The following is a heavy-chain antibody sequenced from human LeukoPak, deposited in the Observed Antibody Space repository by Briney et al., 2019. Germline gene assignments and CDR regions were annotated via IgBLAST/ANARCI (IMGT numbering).Heavy chain of an antibody. CDR1: GGSISSGSYY. CDR2: IYYSGST. V-gene: IGHV4-39*07. J-gene: IGHJ5*02. D-gene: IGHD6-13*01. CDR3: ASSDSSSWYAPRIDTLGLTNWFDP. Sequence: SETLSLTCTVSGGSISSGSYYWGWIRQPPGKGLEWIGSIYYSGSTYYNPSLKSRVTISVDTSKNQFSLKLSSVTAADTAVYYCASSDSSSWYAPRIDTLGLTNWFDPWGQGTLVTVSS.